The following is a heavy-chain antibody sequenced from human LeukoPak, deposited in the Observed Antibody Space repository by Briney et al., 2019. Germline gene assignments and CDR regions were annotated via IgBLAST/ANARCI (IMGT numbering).Heavy chain of an antibody. V-gene: IGHV6-1*01. CDR3: ARGLGVTGIDY. J-gene: IGHJ4*02. CDR1: GDSVSSKSAA. Sequence: SQTLSLTCAISGDSVSSKSAAWNWLRQSPSRGLEWLGRTYYRSKWCSDYEVSVKSRIIINPDTSKNQFSLQLSSVTPEDTAVYYCARGLGVTGIDYWGQGTLVTVSS. D-gene: IGHD3-10*01. CDR2: TYYRSKWCS.